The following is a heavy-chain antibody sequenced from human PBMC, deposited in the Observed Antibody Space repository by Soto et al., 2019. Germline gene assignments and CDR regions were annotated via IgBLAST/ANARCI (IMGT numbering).Heavy chain of an antibody. CDR3: ARVRAAVAPDFDY. D-gene: IGHD6-13*01. CDR2: INPNSGGT. V-gene: IGHV1-2*02. J-gene: IGHJ4*02. CDR1: GYTFTGDY. Sequence: QVQLVQSGAEVKKPGASVKVSCKASGYTFTGDYIHWVRQAPGQGLEWMGWINPNSGGTNYAQNFQGRVTMTRDTSISTAYMALNGLTSDDTAVYYCARVRAAVAPDFDYWGQGTLVTVSS.